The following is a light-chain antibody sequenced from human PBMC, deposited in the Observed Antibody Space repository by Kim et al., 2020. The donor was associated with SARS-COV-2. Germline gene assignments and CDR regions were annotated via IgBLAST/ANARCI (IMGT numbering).Light chain of an antibody. CDR3: QHYYSWPLT. Sequence: VSPGERATLSCWASQTVRSSLAWYQQKPGQAPRLLIYAASTRATGIPARFSGSGSGTEFTLTISSLQSEDFALYYCQHYYSWPLTFGGGTKVDI. V-gene: IGKV3-15*01. CDR2: AAS. J-gene: IGKJ4*01. CDR1: QTVRSS.